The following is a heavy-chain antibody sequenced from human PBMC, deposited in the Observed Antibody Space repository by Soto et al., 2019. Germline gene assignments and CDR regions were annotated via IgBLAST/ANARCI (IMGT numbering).Heavy chain of an antibody. D-gene: IGHD2-15*01. CDR2: IQSGGPT. Sequence: EVQLVESGGGLVQPGGSLRLSCAASGFTVSSKYMSWVRQAPGKGLEWVSLIQSGGPTYYAHSVKGRFTISRDTSENTVASQIESLRAEDTAVSYCARVGVLCDGGRCYRVPLAVWGKGTRVTVSS. CDR1: GFTVSSKY. J-gene: IGHJ6*04. CDR3: ARVGVLCDGGRCYRVPLAV. V-gene: IGHV3-66*01.